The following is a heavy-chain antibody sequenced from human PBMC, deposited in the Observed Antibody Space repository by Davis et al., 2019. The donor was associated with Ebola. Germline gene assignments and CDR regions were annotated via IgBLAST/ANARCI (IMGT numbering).Heavy chain of an antibody. V-gene: IGHV1-8*01. CDR2: MNPNSGNT. CDR1: GYTFTSYD. J-gene: IGHJ6*02. Sequence: ASVKVSCKASGYTFTSYDINWVRQATGQGLEWMGWMNPNSGNTGYAQKFQGRVTMTRNTSISTAYMELSSLRSEDTAVYYCARDRVWLGRSYYYGMDVWGQGTTVTVSS. CDR3: ARDRVWLGRSYYYGMDV. D-gene: IGHD3-16*01.